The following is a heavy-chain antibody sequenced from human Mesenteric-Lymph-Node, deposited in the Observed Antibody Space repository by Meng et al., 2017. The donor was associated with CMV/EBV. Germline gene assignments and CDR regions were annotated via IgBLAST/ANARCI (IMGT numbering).Heavy chain of an antibody. D-gene: IGHD3-16*01. Sequence: GESLKISCAASGFTFSSYAMRWVRQAPGKGLEWVSAISGSGGSTYYADSVKGRFTISRDNSKNTLYLQMNSLRAEDTAVYYYAKILPGGGGTPYWGQGTLVTVSS. V-gene: IGHV3-23*01. CDR1: GFTFSSYA. J-gene: IGHJ4*02. CDR3: AKILPGGGGTPY. CDR2: ISGSGGST.